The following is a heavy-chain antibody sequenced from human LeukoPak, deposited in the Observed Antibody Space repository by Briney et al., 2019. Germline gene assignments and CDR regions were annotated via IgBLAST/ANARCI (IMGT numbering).Heavy chain of an antibody. CDR2: INHSGST. CDR3: ARVEGGYYDSSGYLYYFDY. Sequence: SETLSLTCAVYGGSFSGYYWSWLRQPPGKGLEWIGEINHSGSTNYNPSLKSRVTISVDTSKNQFSLKLSSVTAADTAVYYCARVEGGYYDSSGYLYYFDYWGQGTLVTVSS. CDR1: GGSFSGYY. V-gene: IGHV4-34*01. J-gene: IGHJ4*02. D-gene: IGHD3-22*01.